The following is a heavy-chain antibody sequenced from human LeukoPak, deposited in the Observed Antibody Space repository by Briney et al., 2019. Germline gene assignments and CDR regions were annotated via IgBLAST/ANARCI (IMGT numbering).Heavy chain of an antibody. D-gene: IGHD2-2*01. Sequence: PGGSLRLSCAASGFTFGDHYMSWIRQAPGKGLEWVSYISSRSSYTTYADSVKGRFTISRDNSKNSLYLQMNSLRAEDTAVYYCAREKDIVVIPIALRLPDYWGQGTLVTVSS. CDR3: AREKDIVVIPIALRLPDY. CDR1: GFTFGDHY. V-gene: IGHV3-11*05. CDR2: ISSRSSYT. J-gene: IGHJ4*02.